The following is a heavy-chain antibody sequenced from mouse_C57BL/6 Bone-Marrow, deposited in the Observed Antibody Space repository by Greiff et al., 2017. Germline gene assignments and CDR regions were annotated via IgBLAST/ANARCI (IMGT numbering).Heavy chain of an antibody. J-gene: IGHJ3*01. CDR2: IDPSDSYT. D-gene: IGHD2-3*01. CDR1: GYTFTSYW. Sequence: VQLQQPGAELVMPGASVKLSCKASGYTFTSYWMHWVKQRPGQGLEWIGEIDPSDSYTNYNQKFKGKSTLTVDKSSSTACMQLSSLTSEDSAVYYCAKGLLSPFAYWGQGTLVTVSA. CDR3: AKGLLSPFAY. V-gene: IGHV1-69*01.